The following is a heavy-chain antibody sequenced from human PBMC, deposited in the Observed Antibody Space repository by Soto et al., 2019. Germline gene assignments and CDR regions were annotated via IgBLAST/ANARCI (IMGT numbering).Heavy chain of an antibody. J-gene: IGHJ6*02. Sequence: GASVKVSCKASGYTFTSYYMHWVRQAPGQGLEWMGIINPSGGSTSYAQKFQGRVTMTRDTSTSTVYMELSSLRSEDTAVYYCARSYMHYYYGMDVWGQGTTVTVS. V-gene: IGHV1-46*01. CDR2: INPSGGST. CDR3: ARSYMHYYYGMDV. D-gene: IGHD1-26*01. CDR1: GYTFTSYY.